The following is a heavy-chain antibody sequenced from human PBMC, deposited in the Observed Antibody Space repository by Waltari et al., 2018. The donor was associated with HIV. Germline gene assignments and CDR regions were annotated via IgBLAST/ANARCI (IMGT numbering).Heavy chain of an antibody. V-gene: IGHV3-9*01. CDR2: ITWNSGRT. CDR1: GFTFDDYA. J-gene: IGHJ6*02. Sequence: EVQLVESGGGLVQPGRSLRLSCAASGFTFDDYAMHWVRQVPGKGLEGGSGITWNSGRTGYADSVKGRFIISRDNAKNSLYLQMNSLRVEDTALYYCAKSDIDYGMDVWGQGTTVTVSS. D-gene: IGHD2-15*01. CDR3: AKSDIDYGMDV.